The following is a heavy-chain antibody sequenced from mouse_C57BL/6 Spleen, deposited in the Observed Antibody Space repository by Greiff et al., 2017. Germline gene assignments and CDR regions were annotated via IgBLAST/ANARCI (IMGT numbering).Heavy chain of an antibody. CDR3: ARPLYDYPYYYAMDY. Sequence: VQLQQPGAELVRPGSSVKLSCKASGYTFTSYWMDWVKQRPGQGLEWIGNIYPSDSETHYNQKFKDKATLTVDKSSSTAYMQLSSLTSEDSAVYYCARPLYDYPYYYAMDYWGQGTSVTVSS. V-gene: IGHV1-61*01. CDR1: GYTFTSYW. CDR2: IYPSDSET. D-gene: IGHD2-4*01. J-gene: IGHJ4*01.